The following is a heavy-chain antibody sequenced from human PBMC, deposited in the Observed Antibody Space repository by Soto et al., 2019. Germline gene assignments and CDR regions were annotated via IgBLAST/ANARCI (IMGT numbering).Heavy chain of an antibody. V-gene: IGHV3-33*01. CDR3: AREKGYYYYGMDV. J-gene: IGHJ6*02. CDR2: IWYDGSNK. CDR1: GFTFSSYG. Sequence: TGGSLRLSCAASGFTFSSYGMHWVRQAPGKGLEWVAVIWYDGSNKYYADSVKGRFTISRDNSKNTLYLQMNSLRAEDTAVYYCAREKGYYYYGMDVWGQGTTVTVSS.